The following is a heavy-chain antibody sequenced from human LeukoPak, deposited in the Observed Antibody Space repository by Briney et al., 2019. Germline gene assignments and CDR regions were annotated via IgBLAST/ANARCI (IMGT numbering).Heavy chain of an antibody. CDR1: GFTFTNHG. Sequence: GGSLRLSCVASGFTFTNHGMSWVRQTPGKGLEWVSTISGRGYNPYYADSVKGRFTISRDNYKNTLYLQMNSLRAEDTAVYYCAKDYYDSRGYYMGVVGYWGQGTLVTVSS. CDR3: AKDYYDSRGYYMGVVGY. J-gene: IGHJ4*02. CDR2: ISGRGYNP. V-gene: IGHV3-23*01. D-gene: IGHD3-22*01.